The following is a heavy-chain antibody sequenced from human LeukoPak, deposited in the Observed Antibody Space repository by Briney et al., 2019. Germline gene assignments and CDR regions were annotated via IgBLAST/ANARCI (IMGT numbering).Heavy chain of an antibody. J-gene: IGHJ4*02. CDR2: IYYSGST. V-gene: IGHV4-39*07. CDR3: ASQSPNLLSGSYER. D-gene: IGHD1-26*01. Sequence: SETLSLTCTVSGGSISSSSYYWGWIRQPPGKGLEWIGSIYYSGSTYYNPSLKSRVTISVDTSKNQFSLKLSSVTAADTAVYYCASQSPNLLSGSYERWGQGTLVTVSS. CDR1: GGSISSSSYY.